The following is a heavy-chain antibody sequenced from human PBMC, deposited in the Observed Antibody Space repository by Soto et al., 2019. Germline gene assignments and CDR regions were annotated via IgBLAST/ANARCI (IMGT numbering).Heavy chain of an antibody. V-gene: IGHV3-23*01. CDR1: GFTFSSYA. CDR3: ARDPKVDYYDSSGFLQY. Sequence: GGSLRLSCAASGFTFSSYAMSWVRQAPGKGLEWVSGIYGNGGGTFYADSVKGRFTISRDNSKNTLYLQMDSLRAEDTAVYYCARDPKVDYYDSSGFLQYWGQGTLVTVS. CDR2: IYGNGGGT. J-gene: IGHJ4*02. D-gene: IGHD3-22*01.